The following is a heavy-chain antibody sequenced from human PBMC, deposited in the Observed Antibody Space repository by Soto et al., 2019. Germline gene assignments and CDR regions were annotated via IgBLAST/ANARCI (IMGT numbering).Heavy chain of an antibody. Sequence: GESLKISCKGSGYSFTSYWIGWVRQMPGKGLEWMGIIYPGDSDTRYSPSFQGQVTISADKSISTAYLQWSSLKASDTAMYYCARLRREYCSSTSCQGDAFDILGQGTMVTVSS. D-gene: IGHD2-2*01. CDR3: ARLRREYCSSTSCQGDAFDI. CDR2: IYPGDSDT. V-gene: IGHV5-51*01. CDR1: GYSFTSYW. J-gene: IGHJ3*02.